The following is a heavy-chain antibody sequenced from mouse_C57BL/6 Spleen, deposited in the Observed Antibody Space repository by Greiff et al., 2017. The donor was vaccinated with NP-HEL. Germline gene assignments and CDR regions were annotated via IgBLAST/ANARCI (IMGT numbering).Heavy chain of an antibody. CDR1: GYTFTSYW. CDR3: AREHGSSYWYFDV. D-gene: IGHD1-1*01. V-gene: IGHV1-52*01. J-gene: IGHJ1*03. Sequence: QVHVKQPGAELVRPGSSVKLSCKASGYTFTSYWMHWVKQRPIQGLEWIGNIDPSDSETHYNQKFKDKATLTVDKSSSTAYMQLSSLTSEDSAVYYCAREHGSSYWYFDVWGTGTTVTVSS. CDR2: IDPSDSET.